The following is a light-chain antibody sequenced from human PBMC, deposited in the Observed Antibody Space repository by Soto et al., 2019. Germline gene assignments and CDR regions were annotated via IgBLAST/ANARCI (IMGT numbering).Light chain of an antibody. V-gene: IGLV2-14*01. CDR1: SRDIGNYNY. J-gene: IGLJ1*01. Sequence: QSVLTQPASVSGSPGQSITISCTGTSRDIGNYNYVSWYQHHPGKAPKLMIYEVTSRPSGVSDRFSGSKSGMTASLTSSGLHPEAAADYFCASYRSANTLFVFGTGTKVTVL. CDR2: EVT. CDR3: ASYRSANTLFV.